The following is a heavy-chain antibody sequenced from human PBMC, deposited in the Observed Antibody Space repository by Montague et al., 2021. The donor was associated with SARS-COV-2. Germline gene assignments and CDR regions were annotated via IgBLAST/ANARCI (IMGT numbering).Heavy chain of an antibody. V-gene: IGHV4-39*02. CDR3: ARWGLNNAFDI. Sequence: SETLSLTCSVSGDSISRSHDFWAWTRQPPGMGLEWIGSIYLTGNTFYHPALKSRVTISIDTSKNHFPLRLSSVTAADSAVFYCARWGLNNAFDIWGLGTMVTISS. CDR1: GDSISRSHDF. D-gene: IGHD1/OR15-1a*01. CDR2: IYLTGNT. J-gene: IGHJ3*02.